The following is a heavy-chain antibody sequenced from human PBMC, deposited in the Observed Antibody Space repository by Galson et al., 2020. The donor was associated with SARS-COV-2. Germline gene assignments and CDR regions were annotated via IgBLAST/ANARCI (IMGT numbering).Heavy chain of an antibody. CDR2: ISYEEHNK. D-gene: IGHD4-4*01. V-gene: IGHV3-30*10. CDR3: ARESFTTVTSLFDP. Sequence: GGSLRLSCAASGFTFSSYPMHWVRQAPRKGLERLAVISYEEHNKYYTDPVKGRFTIPRDNSKNTLYLQMNSLRAEDTAVYYCARESFTTVTSLFDPWGQGTLVTVSS. J-gene: IGHJ5*02. CDR1: GFTFSSYP.